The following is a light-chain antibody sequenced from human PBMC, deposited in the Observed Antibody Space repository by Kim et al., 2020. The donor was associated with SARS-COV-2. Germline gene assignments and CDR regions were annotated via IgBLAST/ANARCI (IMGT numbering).Light chain of an antibody. CDR1: QDIRND. CDR2: GAS. CDR3: LQHNTYPIT. Sequence: ASVGARVTITCRASQDIRNDLGWYQQNPGRAPKRLIYGASSLQSGVPSRFSGSGSGTEFTLTISSLQPEDFATYFCLQHNTYPITVGQGTRLEIK. J-gene: IGKJ5*01. V-gene: IGKV1-17*01.